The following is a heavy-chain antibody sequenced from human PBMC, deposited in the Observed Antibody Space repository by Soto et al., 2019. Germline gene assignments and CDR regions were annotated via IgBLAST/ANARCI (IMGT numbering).Heavy chain of an antibody. CDR1: GDSINNNDYY. V-gene: IGHV4-30-4*01. CDR2: VYYSGST. D-gene: IGHD3-22*01. CDR3: ARMSYYYDKWYFDL. J-gene: IGHJ2*01. Sequence: QLHESGPGVVKPSETLSLTCTVSGDSINNNDYYWNWIRHTPGKGLEWIGYVYYSGSTYYIPSLKSRLSMSVDTSKSQFSLKLSSVTAADTAIYYCARMSYYYDKWYFDLWGRGTLVTVSS.